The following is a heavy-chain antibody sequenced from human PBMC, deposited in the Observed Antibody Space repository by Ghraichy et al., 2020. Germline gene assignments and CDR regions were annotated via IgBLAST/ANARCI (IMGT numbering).Heavy chain of an antibody. CDR1: GFIFGSYY. CDR3: ARLHGSGSDYNPNGNFGY. D-gene: IGHD3-10*01. CDR2: IKQDGSEK. Sequence: GGSLRLSCAASGFIFGSYYMSWVRQAPGKGLEWVANIKQDGSEKYYVDSVKGRFTISRDNTKNSVYLQMNSLGAEDTAVYYCARLHGSGSDYNPNGNFGYWGQGTLVTVSS. J-gene: IGHJ4*02. V-gene: IGHV3-7*03.